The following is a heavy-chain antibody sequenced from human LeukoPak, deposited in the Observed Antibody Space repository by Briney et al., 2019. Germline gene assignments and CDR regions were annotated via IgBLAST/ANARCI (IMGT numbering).Heavy chain of an antibody. V-gene: IGHV4-38-2*02. J-gene: IGHJ5*02. CDR1: GYSISSGYY. Sequence: SETLSLTCTVSGYSISSGYYWGWIRQPPGKGLEWIGSIYHSGSTYYNPSLKSRVTISVDTSKNQFSLKLSSVTAADTAVYYCARDLGYYYGSGGRNWFDPWGQGTLVTVSS. D-gene: IGHD3-10*01. CDR2: IYHSGST. CDR3: ARDLGYYYGSGGRNWFDP.